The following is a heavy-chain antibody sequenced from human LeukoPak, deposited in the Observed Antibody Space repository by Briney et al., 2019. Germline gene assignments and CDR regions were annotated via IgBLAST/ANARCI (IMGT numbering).Heavy chain of an antibody. D-gene: IGHD4/OR15-4a*01. CDR2: IKPGGSDK. V-gene: IGHV3-7*01. CDR1: GFIFRSHW. J-gene: IGHJ3*02. Sequence: GGSLRLSCVVSGFIFRSHWVNWVRQSPGKGLEWVANIKPGGSDKYYGDSARGRFTVSRDNAKNSAFLQMNSLRAEDTAIYYCATISAKTFDIWGQGTLVSVSS. CDR3: ATISAKTFDI.